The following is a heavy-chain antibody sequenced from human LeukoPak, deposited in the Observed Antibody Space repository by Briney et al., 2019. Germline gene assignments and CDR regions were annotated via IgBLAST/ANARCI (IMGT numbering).Heavy chain of an antibody. V-gene: IGHV1-18*01. J-gene: IGHJ4*02. Sequence: ASVKVSFKASGYTFTSYGISWVRQAPGQGLEWMGWISAYNGNTNYAQKLQGRVTMTTDTSTSTAYMELRSLRSDDTAVYYCAREYDILTGYVVFDYWGQGTLVTVSS. CDR3: AREYDILTGYVVFDY. D-gene: IGHD3-9*01. CDR2: ISAYNGNT. CDR1: GYTFTSYG.